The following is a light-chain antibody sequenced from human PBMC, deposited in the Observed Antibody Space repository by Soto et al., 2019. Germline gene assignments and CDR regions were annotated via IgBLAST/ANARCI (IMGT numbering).Light chain of an antibody. CDR2: LNSDGSH. CDR1: SGHSSYA. Sequence: QLVLTQSPSASASLGASVKLTCTLSSGHSSYAIAWHQQQPEKGPRYLMKLNSDGSHNKGDGIPDRFSGSSSGAERYLTISSLQSEDEADYYCQTWGTGIQWVFGGGTKVTVL. J-gene: IGLJ3*02. CDR3: QTWGTGIQWV. V-gene: IGLV4-69*01.